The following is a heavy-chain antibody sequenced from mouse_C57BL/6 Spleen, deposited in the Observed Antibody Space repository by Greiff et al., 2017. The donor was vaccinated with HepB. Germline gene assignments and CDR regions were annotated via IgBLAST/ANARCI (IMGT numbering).Heavy chain of an antibody. V-gene: IGHV1-26*01. CDR2: INPNNGGT. Sequence: VQLQQSGPELVKPGASVKISCKASGYTFTDYYMNWVKQSHGKSLEWIGDINPNNGGTSYNQKFKGKATLTVDKSSSTAYMELRSLTSEDSAVYYCARRDSSGYSFSYWGQGTLVTVSA. J-gene: IGHJ3*01. CDR3: ARRDSSGYSFSY. CDR1: GYTFTDYY. D-gene: IGHD3-2*02.